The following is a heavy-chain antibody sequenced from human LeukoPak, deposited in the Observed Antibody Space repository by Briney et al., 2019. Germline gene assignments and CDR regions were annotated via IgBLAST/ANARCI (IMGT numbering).Heavy chain of an antibody. V-gene: IGHV3-11*01. J-gene: IGHJ4*02. D-gene: IGHD2-15*01. CDR3: ARVHCSGGGCSS. CDR2: ISGGGDTI. CDR1: GFTFSDFY. Sequence: GGSLRLFCAASGFTFSDFYMSWIRQAPGKGLEFISYISGGGDTIFYADSVKGRFTISRDNAKNSLYLQMNSLRAEDTAVYYCARVHCSGGGCSSWGQGTLVTVSS.